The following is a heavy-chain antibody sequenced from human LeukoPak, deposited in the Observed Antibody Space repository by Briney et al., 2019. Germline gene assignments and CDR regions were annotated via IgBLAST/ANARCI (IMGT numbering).Heavy chain of an antibody. CDR3: TTEILRDYVWGSYRWSPNYFDY. CDR1: GYTFTSYG. V-gene: IGHV3-15*01. J-gene: IGHJ4*02. CDR2: IKSKTDGGTT. Sequence: SCKASGYTFTSYGISWVRQAPGKGLEWVGRIKSKTDGGTTDYAAPVKGRFTISRDDSKNTLYLQMNSLKTEDTAVYYCTTEILRDYVWGSYRWSPNYFDYWGQGTLVTVSS. D-gene: IGHD3-16*02.